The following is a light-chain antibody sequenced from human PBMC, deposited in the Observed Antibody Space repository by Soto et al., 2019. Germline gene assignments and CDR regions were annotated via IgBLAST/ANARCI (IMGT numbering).Light chain of an antibody. CDR3: QQYDILPIT. V-gene: IGKV1-33*01. J-gene: IGKJ5*01. Sequence: DIHMTQSLSSRFASVGDRVTITCQATQDINIYLNWYQQKPGKAPNLLIYDASNLEIGVPSRFSGSGSGTHLTFTISSLQTEDIGTYYCQQYDILPITFGRGTRLEIK. CDR2: DAS. CDR1: QDINIY.